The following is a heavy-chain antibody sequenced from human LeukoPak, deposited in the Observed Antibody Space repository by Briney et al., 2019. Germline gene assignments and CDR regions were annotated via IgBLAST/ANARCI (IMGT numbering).Heavy chain of an antibody. Sequence: GGSLRLSCAASGFTLSSYGMHWVRQAPGKGLEWVAFIRYDGSNKYYADSVKGRFTISRDNSKNTLYLQMNSLRAEDTAVYYCAKTGVVVVPAAPWYYYMDVWGKGTTVTVSS. V-gene: IGHV3-30*02. CDR1: GFTLSSYG. D-gene: IGHD2-2*01. CDR2: IRYDGSNK. J-gene: IGHJ6*03. CDR3: AKTGVVVVPAAPWYYYMDV.